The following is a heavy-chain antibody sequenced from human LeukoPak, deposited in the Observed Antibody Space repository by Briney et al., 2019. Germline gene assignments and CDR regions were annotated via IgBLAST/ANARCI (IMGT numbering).Heavy chain of an antibody. V-gene: IGHV1-18*01. Sequence: GASVKVSCKASGYTFTSYGISWVRQAPGQGLEWMGWISAYNGNTNYAQKFQGRVTITTDESTSTAYMELSSLRSEDTAVYYCAREAKGRIAVAGSMPMYYFDYWGQGTLVTVSS. D-gene: IGHD6-19*01. CDR1: GYTFTSYG. CDR2: ISAYNGNT. J-gene: IGHJ4*02. CDR3: AREAKGRIAVAGSMPMYYFDY.